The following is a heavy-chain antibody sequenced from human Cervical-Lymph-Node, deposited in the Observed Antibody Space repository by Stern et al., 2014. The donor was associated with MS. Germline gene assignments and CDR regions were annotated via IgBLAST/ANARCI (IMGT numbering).Heavy chain of an antibody. CDR3: ARDYGDYAFDY. Sequence: VQLVQAGAEVKKPGESLKISCKGSGYSFTANWIAWVRQMTGKGMQWMGIIYPGDSDTRYSPSFQGQVTISADKSISTAYLQWSSLKASDTAMYYCARDYGDYAFDYWGQGTLVTVSS. V-gene: IGHV5-51*01. CDR1: GYSFTANW. CDR2: IYPGDSDT. D-gene: IGHD4-17*01. J-gene: IGHJ4*02.